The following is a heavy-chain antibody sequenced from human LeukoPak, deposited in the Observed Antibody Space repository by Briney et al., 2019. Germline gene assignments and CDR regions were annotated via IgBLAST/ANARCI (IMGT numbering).Heavy chain of an antibody. CDR1: GFTFTSND. CDR3: ARSTVTSTALWFDP. CDR2: IYSGGAT. V-gene: IGHV3-53*01. D-gene: IGHD4-17*01. Sequence: RGSLRLSCAASGFTFTSNDMSWVGEAPGKGLEWVSVIYSGGATKYSDSVKGRFSISRDNSKNIIYLQMNSLRAEDTAVYYCARSTVTSTALWFDPWGQGTLVTVSS. J-gene: IGHJ5*02.